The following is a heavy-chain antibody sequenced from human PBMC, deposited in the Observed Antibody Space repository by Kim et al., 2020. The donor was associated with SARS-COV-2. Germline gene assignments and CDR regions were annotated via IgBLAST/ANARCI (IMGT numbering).Heavy chain of an antibody. J-gene: IGHJ4*02. V-gene: IGHV4-39*07. D-gene: IGHD1-1*01. CDR1: GGSISSSSYY. Sequence: SETLSLTCTVSGGSISSSSYYWGWIRQPPGKGLEWIGSIYYSGSTYYNPSLKSRVTISVDTSKNQFSLKLSSVTAADTAVYYCARAFDGYNYSYFDYWGQGTLVTVSS. CDR3: ARAFDGYNYSYFDY. CDR2: IYYSGST.